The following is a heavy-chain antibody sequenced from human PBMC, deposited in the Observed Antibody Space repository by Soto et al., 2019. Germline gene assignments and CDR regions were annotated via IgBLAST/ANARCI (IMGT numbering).Heavy chain of an antibody. J-gene: IGHJ6*02. V-gene: IGHV3-53*02. Sequence: ELQLVETGGGLIQTGGSLRLSCAASRFSISSNYIAGLRQPPGKGLEWVSTTFSGGNTEYAASVKGRCSISRDNYKNTLYLQMDNLRVEDTAVYYCERKPPSAIQGWAFGMDVWVQGTKVSVSS. D-gene: IGHD2-21*01. CDR2: TFSGGNT. CDR3: ERKPPSAIQGWAFGMDV. CDR1: RFSISSNY.